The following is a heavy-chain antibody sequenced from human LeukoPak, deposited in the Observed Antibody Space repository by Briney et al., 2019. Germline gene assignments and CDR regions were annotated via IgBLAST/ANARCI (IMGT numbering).Heavy chain of an antibody. V-gene: IGHV4-4*02. CDR1: GGSISSSNW. CDR2: IYHSGST. D-gene: IGHD6-19*01. J-gene: IGHJ4*02. Sequence: SGTLSLTCAVSGGSISSSNWWSWVRQPPGKGLEWIGEIYHSGSTNYNPSPKSRVTISVDKSKNQFSLKLSSVTAADTAVYYCARDRDLDSSGCFDYWGQGTLVTVSS. CDR3: ARDRDLDSSGCFDY.